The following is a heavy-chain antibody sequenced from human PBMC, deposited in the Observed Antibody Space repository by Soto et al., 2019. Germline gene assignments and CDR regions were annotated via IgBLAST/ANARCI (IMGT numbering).Heavy chain of an antibody. Sequence: ASVKVSCKASGYTFTSYDINWVRQATGQGLEWMGWMNPNSGNTGYAQKFQGRVTMTRNTSISTAYMELSSLRSEDTAVYYCARGGLVLVPTTVNSDYYCYAMDVWGQGTTVTVSS. CDR2: MNPNSGNT. V-gene: IGHV1-8*01. D-gene: IGHD2-2*01. CDR1: GYTFTSYD. CDR3: ARGGLVLVPTTVNSDYYCYAMDV. J-gene: IGHJ6*02.